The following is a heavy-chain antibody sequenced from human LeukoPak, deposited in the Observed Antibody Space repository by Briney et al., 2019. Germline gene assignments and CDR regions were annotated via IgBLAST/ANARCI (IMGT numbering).Heavy chain of an antibody. CDR1: GFTFSSYG. CDR3: AKGQLGYCSSTSCYGFDY. Sequence: GGSLRLSCAASGFTFSSYGMHWVRQAPGKGLEWVAFIRYDGSNKYYADSVKGRFTISRDNSKNTLYLQVNSLRAEDTAVHYCAKGQLGYCSSTSCYGFDYWGQGTLVTVSS. V-gene: IGHV3-30*02. D-gene: IGHD2-2*01. J-gene: IGHJ4*02. CDR2: IRYDGSNK.